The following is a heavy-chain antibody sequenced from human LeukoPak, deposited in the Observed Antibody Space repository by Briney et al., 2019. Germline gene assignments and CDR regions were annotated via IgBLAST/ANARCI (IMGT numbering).Heavy chain of an antibody. J-gene: IGHJ4*02. Sequence: GGSLRLSCAASGFTFSSYSMNWVRQAPGKGLEWVSSISSSSSYIYYADSVKGRFTISRDNAKNSLYLQMNSLRAEDTAVYYCARRGVPAAMSTYYFDYWGQGTLVTVSS. CDR2: ISSSSSYI. CDR1: GFTFSSYS. D-gene: IGHD2-2*01. V-gene: IGHV3-21*01. CDR3: ARRGVPAAMSTYYFDY.